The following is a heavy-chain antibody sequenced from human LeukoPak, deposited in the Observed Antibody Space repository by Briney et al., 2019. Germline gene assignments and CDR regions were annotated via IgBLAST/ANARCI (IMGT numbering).Heavy chain of an antibody. CDR2: IYYSGST. J-gene: IGHJ4*02. V-gene: IGHV4-61*01. CDR3: ARDSPYSSSWYAARY. CDR1: GGSVSSGSYY. D-gene: IGHD6-13*01. Sequence: SSETLSLTCTVSGGSVSSGSYYWSWLRQPPGKGLEWIGYIYYSGSTNYNPSLKSRFTISVDTSKNQFSLKLSSVTAADTAVYYCARDSPYSSSWYAARYWGQGTLVTVSS.